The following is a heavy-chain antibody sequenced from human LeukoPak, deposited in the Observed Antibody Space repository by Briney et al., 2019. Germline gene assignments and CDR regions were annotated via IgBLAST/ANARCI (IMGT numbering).Heavy chain of an antibody. CDR3: ARGCDGSGDFGH. CDR2: ISSSSNYI. D-gene: IGHD3-22*01. V-gene: IGHV3-21*01. CDR1: GFTISRYW. J-gene: IGHJ4*02. Sequence: AESLTLSCAASGFTISRYWLHWIRQAPGKGLEWVSSISSSSNYIYYADPVKGRFTISRDNAKNSLYLQSNSLRAEDTAVYYCARGCDGSGDFGHWGEGTLVTVS.